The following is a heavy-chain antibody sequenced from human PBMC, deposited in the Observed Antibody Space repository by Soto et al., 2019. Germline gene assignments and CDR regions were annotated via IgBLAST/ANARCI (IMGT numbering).Heavy chain of an antibody. D-gene: IGHD4-17*01. CDR3: ARPLTTVTTLDY. CDR1: GGTFSNYT. J-gene: IGHJ4*02. Sequence: QVQLVQSGAEVKKPGSSVKVSCKASGGTFSNYTISWVRQAPGQGLEWMGRIIPILGIANYAQKFQGRVTITADKSTSTAYMELSSLRSEDTAVYYCARPLTTVTTLDYWGQGTLVTVSS. CDR2: IIPILGIA. V-gene: IGHV1-69*02.